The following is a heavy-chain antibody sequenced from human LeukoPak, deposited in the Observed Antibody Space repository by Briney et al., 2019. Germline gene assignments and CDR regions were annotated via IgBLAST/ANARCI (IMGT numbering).Heavy chain of an antibody. D-gene: IGHD4-23*01. V-gene: IGHV4-39*01. Sequence: SETLSLTCTVSGGSITRSSNYWAWIRQPPGKGLEWIGSVLNGGTTAYNPALKGRVTMDVDTSKNQFSLKLTSVSAADTAVYYCARRGGGKEFDYWGQGTLVTVSS. CDR2: VLNGGTT. CDR3: ARRGGGKEFDY. J-gene: IGHJ4*02. CDR1: GGSITRSSNY.